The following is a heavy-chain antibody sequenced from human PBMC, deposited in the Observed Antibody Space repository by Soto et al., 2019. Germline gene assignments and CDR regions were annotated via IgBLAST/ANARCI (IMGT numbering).Heavy chain of an antibody. CDR2: TGTSRKYT. CDR3: VRDRASALAI. V-gene: IGHV3-11*06. Sequence: GGSLGLSCAASRYALRDYGMNGVLHAPGKGLEWLSYTGTSRKYTFYAVAARCRLTISREEARNSVYLQLNRLRDEDTAVYHCVRDRASALAIWGKGTMVTVSS. J-gene: IGHJ3*02. CDR1: RYALRDYG.